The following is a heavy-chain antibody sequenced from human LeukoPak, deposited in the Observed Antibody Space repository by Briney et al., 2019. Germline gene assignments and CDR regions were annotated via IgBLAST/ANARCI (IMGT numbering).Heavy chain of an antibody. J-gene: IGHJ6*02. Sequence: SVHVSCKVSVYTLPELSMHWVRQAPAKGREWMGGFDPEDGETIYAQKFQGRVTMNEDTSTDKAYMELSSQRSEDTAVYYCARPLHGAFRFYFGMDVWGQGTTVAVSS. CDR1: VYTLPELS. CDR3: ARPLHGAFRFYFGMDV. V-gene: IGHV1-24*01. CDR2: FDPEDGET. D-gene: IGHD3-10*01.